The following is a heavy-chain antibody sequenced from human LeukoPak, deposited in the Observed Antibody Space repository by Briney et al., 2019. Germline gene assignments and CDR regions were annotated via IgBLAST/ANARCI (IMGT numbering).Heavy chain of an antibody. CDR1: GYSISSGYY. CDR2: IYHSGST. V-gene: IGHV4-38-2*02. Sequence: SSETLSLTCTVSGYSISSGYYWGWIRQPPGKGLEWIGSIYHSGSTYYNPSLKSRVTISVDTSKNQFSLKLSSVTAADTAVYYCARVVKGFWSGYYTFDYWGQGTLVTVSS. CDR3: ARVVKGFWSGYYTFDY. D-gene: IGHD3-3*01. J-gene: IGHJ4*02.